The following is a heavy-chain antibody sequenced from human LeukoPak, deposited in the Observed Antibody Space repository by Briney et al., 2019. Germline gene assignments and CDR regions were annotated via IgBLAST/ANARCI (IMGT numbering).Heavy chain of an antibody. D-gene: IGHD1-14*01. CDR3: ARAAQPGFDP. CDR1: GFTFSSYW. Sequence: GGSLRLSCAASGFTFSSYWMSWVRQAPGKGLEWVSYISSDSGTIYYADSVKGRFTISRDNAKKSLYLQMNSLRAEDTAVYYCARAAQPGFDPWGQGTLVTVSS. V-gene: IGHV3-48*01. J-gene: IGHJ5*02. CDR2: ISSDSGTI.